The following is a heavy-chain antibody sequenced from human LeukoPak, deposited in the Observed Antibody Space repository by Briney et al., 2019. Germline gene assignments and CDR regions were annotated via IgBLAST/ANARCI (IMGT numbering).Heavy chain of an antibody. CDR3: AKLPGPIAVAGAFDY. CDR2: ISGSGGST. J-gene: IGHJ4*02. Sequence: GGSLRLSCAASGYTFSSYAMSWVRQAPGKGLEWVSAISGSGGSTYYADSVKGRFTISRDNSKNTLYLQMNSLRAEDTAVYYCAKLPGPIAVAGAFDYWGQGTLVTVSS. V-gene: IGHV3-23*01. CDR1: GYTFSSYA. D-gene: IGHD6-19*01.